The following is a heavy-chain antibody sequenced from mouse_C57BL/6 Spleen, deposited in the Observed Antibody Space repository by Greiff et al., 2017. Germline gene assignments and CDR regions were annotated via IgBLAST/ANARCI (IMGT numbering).Heavy chain of an antibody. Sequence: QMVESGGGLVQPKGSLKLSCAASGFTFNTYAMHWVRQAPGKGLEWVARIRSKSSNYATYYADSVKDRFTISRDDSQSMLYLQMNNLQTEDTAMYYCVGDSPGSSYLGYAMDYWGQGTSVTVSS. CDR3: VGDSPGSSYLGYAMDY. CDR2: IRSKSSNYAT. D-gene: IGHD1-1*01. J-gene: IGHJ4*01. CDR1: GFTFNTYA. V-gene: IGHV10-3*01.